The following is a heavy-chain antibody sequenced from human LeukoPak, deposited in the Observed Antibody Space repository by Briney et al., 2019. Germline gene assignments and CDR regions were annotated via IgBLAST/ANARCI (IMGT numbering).Heavy chain of an antibody. D-gene: IGHD3-22*01. Sequence: GGSLRLSCAASGFTFSGYEMNWVRQAPGKGLEWVSYISFSGTNMLYAGSVKGRFTISRDNSRTSLYLQMSSLRAEDTAVYYCARGGSSGYHYNAFDIWGLGTMVTVSS. CDR3: ARGGSSGYHYNAFDI. J-gene: IGHJ3*02. CDR2: ISFSGTNM. CDR1: GFTFSGYE. V-gene: IGHV3-48*03.